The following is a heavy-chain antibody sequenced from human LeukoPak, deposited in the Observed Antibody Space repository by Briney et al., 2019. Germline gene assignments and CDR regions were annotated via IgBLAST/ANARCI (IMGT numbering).Heavy chain of an antibody. V-gene: IGHV7-4-1*02. CDR1: GYTFSSYG. D-gene: IGHD6-19*01. CDR2: ISTNTGHP. Sequence: ASVKVSCKASGYTFSSYGMNWVRQAPGQGLEWMGWISTNTGHPTYAQGFTGRFVFSLDTSVSTAYLQISSLKVDDTAVYYCARSPYSSGWTHLNWFDPWGQGTLVTVSS. CDR3: ARSPYSSGWTHLNWFDP. J-gene: IGHJ5*02.